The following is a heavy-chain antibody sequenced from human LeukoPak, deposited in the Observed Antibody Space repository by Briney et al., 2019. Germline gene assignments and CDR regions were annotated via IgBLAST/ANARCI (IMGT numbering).Heavy chain of an antibody. CDR1: GFTFSSYE. D-gene: IGHD3-22*01. Sequence: PGGSLRLSCAASGFTFSSYEMNWVRQAPGKGLEWVSYISSSGSTIYYADSVKGRFTISRDNAKNSLYLQMNSLRAEDTAVYYCARDVTTYDSSGYYYKNPQKAFDYWGQGTLVTVSS. V-gene: IGHV3-48*03. J-gene: IGHJ4*02. CDR3: ARDVTTYDSSGYYYKNPQKAFDY. CDR2: ISSSGSTI.